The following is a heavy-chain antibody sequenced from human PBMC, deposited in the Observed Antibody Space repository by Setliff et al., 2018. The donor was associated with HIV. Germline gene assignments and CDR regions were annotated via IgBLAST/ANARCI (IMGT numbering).Heavy chain of an antibody. V-gene: IGHV3-11*04. J-gene: IGHJ6*02. Sequence: PGGSLRLSCAVSGFTFSDYYMSWIRQAPGKGLEWISYISDSGSIIYYADSVKGRSTISRDNAKNSLYLQMNSLRAEDTAVYYCARDTSGSYYVGGMDVWGQGTTVTVSS. D-gene: IGHD1-26*01. CDR3: ARDTSGSYYVGGMDV. CDR2: ISDSGSII. CDR1: GFTFSDYY.